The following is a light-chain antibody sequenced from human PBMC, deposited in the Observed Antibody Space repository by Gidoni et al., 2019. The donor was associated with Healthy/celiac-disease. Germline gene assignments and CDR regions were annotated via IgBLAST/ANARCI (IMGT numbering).Light chain of an antibody. V-gene: IGKV3-11*01. CDR3: QQRRNWTPFT. CDR2: DAS. CDR1: QSVSSY. Sequence: EIVLTPSPATLSLSPGERATLPCRASQSVSSYLAWYQQKPGQAPRLLSYDASNRATGIPARFSGSGSGTDFTLTISSLEPEDFAVYYCQQRRNWTPFTFGPGTKVDIK. J-gene: IGKJ3*01.